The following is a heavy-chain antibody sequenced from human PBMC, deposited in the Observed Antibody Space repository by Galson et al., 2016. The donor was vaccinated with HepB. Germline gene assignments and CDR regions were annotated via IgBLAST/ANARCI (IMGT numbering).Heavy chain of an antibody. Sequence: SVKVSCKASGGTFSRYAMSWVRQAPGQGLEWMGGIIPIFSTAKYAQKFQDRVTITADKSANTAYMELSSLKSEDTAIYYCARASNPDCTYGSRYEQRFYYNGMDVWGPGTTVTVSS. CDR3: ARASNPDCTYGSRYEQRFYYNGMDV. D-gene: IGHD2-8*01. CDR1: GGTFSRYA. V-gene: IGHV1-69*06. CDR2: IIPIFSTA. J-gene: IGHJ6*02.